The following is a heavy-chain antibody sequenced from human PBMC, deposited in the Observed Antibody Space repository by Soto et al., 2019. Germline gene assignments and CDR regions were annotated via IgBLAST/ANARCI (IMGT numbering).Heavy chain of an antibody. Sequence: PSETLSLTCTVSVGSVSSGSYCWSWIRQPPGKGLEWIGYIYYSGSTNYNPSLKSRVTISVDTSKNQFSLKLSSVTAADTAVYYCASYAKGYCSGGSCYGRNYFDYWGQGTLVTVSS. CDR2: IYYSGST. CDR3: ASYAKGYCSGGSCYGRNYFDY. J-gene: IGHJ4*02. D-gene: IGHD2-15*01. V-gene: IGHV4-61*01. CDR1: VGSVSSGSYC.